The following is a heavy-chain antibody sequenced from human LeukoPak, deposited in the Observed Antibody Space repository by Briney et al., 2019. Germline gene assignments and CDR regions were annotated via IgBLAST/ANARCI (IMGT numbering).Heavy chain of an antibody. V-gene: IGHV3-23*01. CDR3: AKVPYYYGSGSYDLDY. Sequence: PGGSLRLSCAASGFTFSSYAMSWVRQAPGKGLEWVSAISGSGGSTYYADSVKGRFTISRDNSKNTLYLQMNSLRAEDTAVYYCAKVPYYYGSGSYDLDYWGQGTLVTVSS. CDR2: ISGSGGST. J-gene: IGHJ4*02. CDR1: GFTFSSYA. D-gene: IGHD3-10*01.